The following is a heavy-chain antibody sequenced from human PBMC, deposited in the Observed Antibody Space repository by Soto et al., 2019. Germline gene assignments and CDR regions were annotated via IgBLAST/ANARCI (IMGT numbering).Heavy chain of an antibody. Sequence: SETLSLTCNMSGDSYSISTYSWSWIRQPPGEALQWIGFIYQSGVTSYNPSLASRVSISLDRSNNQCSLKLKSVTAADTAVYFCAGMPYTSGLRFDPWGPGTLVTVSS. CDR1: GDSYSISTYS. V-gene: IGHV4-30-2*01. CDR3: AGMPYTSGLRFDP. CDR2: IYQSGVT. D-gene: IGHD6-19*01. J-gene: IGHJ5*02.